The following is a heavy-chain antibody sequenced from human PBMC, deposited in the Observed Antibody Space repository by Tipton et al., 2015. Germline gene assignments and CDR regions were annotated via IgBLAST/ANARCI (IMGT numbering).Heavy chain of an antibody. V-gene: IGHV4-59*01. CDR3: ARGGNNWFDP. D-gene: IGHD2-15*01. J-gene: IGHJ5*02. CDR1: GGSISHYY. CDR2: IYYSGNT. Sequence: TLSLTCTVSGGSISHYYWSWIRQPSGKGLEWLGHIYYSGNTNYNPSLKSRVTMSVDTSKNQFSLKLTSVNAADTAVYYCARGGNNWFDPWGQGTLVTVSS.